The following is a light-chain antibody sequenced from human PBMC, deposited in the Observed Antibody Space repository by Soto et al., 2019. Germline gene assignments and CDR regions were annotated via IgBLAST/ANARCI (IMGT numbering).Light chain of an antibody. J-gene: IGKJ1*01. V-gene: IGKV2-28*01. CDR3: MQTLDIPPA. CDR1: QSLLLQRNGNVY. Sequence: DIVLTQSPLSLPVTPGEAASISCRSSQSLLLQRNGNVYLDWYVHKPGQSPQLLIYLASIRASGVPNRFTSTASGTIFTLTLLSVDAEDVRIYYRMQTLDIPPAFGPGTKVEIK. CDR2: LAS.